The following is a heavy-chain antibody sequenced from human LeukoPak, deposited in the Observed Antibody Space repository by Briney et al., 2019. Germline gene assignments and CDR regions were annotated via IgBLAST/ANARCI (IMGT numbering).Heavy chain of an antibody. V-gene: IGHV3-7*01. D-gene: IGHD4-17*01. Sequence: GGCLRLSRAASVFIFRNHWMSWVRQVPEGGLEWVAHIKQDGNEKHYVDSVEGRFTLSRDDSQSSLYLQMNSLRVDDSAVYCCARGPNYGDRVDYFGYCGQGTPGTVSS. CDR1: VFIFRNHW. CDR3: ARGPNYGDRVDYFGY. CDR2: IKQDGNEK. J-gene: IGHJ4*02.